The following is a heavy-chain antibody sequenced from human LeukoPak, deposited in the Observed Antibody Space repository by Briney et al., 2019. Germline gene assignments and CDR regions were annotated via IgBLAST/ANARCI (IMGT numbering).Heavy chain of an antibody. J-gene: IGHJ6*02. CDR2: IWYDGSNK. V-gene: IGHV3-33*01. D-gene: IGHD3-9*01. Sequence: GGSLRLSCTASGFTFSSYGMHWVRQAPGKGLEWVAVIWYDGSNKYYADSVKGRFTISRDNSKNTLYLQMNSLRAEDTAVYYCARDPPVLRYFDWLPQYYHYGMDVWGQGTMVTVSS. CDR3: ARDPPVLRYFDWLPQYYHYGMDV. CDR1: GFTFSSYG.